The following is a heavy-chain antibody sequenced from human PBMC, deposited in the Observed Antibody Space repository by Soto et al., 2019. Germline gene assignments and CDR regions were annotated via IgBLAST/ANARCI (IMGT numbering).Heavy chain of an antibody. J-gene: IGHJ3*02. CDR1: GYTFTGYY. CDR3: ARSADYYSSSSWPGAFDI. V-gene: IGHV1-2*04. CDR2: INPNSGGT. D-gene: IGHD6-6*01. Sequence: ASVKVSCKASGYTFTGYYMHWVRQAPGQGLEWMGWINPNSGGTNYAQKFQGWVTMTRDTSISTAYMELSRLRSDDTAVYYCARSADYYSSSSWPGAFDIWGQGSMVPV.